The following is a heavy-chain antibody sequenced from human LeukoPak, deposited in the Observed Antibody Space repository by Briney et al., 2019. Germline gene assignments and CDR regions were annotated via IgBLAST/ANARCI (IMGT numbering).Heavy chain of an antibody. CDR1: GFTFSSYS. V-gene: IGHV3-21*01. CDR2: ISSSSSYI. Sequence: GGSLRLSCAASGFTFSSYSMNWVRQAPGKGLEWVSSISSSSSYIYYADSVKGRFTISRDNAKNSLYLQMNSLRAEDTAVYYCARGGSYFEWYAFDIWGQGTMVTVPS. J-gene: IGHJ3*02. CDR3: ARGGSYFEWYAFDI. D-gene: IGHD1-26*01.